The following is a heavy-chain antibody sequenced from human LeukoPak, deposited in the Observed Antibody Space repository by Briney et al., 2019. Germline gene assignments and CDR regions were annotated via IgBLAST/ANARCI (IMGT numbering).Heavy chain of an antibody. J-gene: IGHJ4*02. CDR1: GYSISSGYY. CDR3: AKVGVPAAMELGTRGVATTIALDY. Sequence: PSETLSLTCTVSGYSISSGYYWGWVRQAPGKGLEWVSGISGSGGSTYYADSVKGRFTISRDNSKNTLYLQMHSLRAEDTALYYCAKVGVPAAMELGTRGVATTIALDYWGQGTLVTVSS. V-gene: IGHV3-23*01. CDR2: ISGSGGST. D-gene: IGHD2-2*01.